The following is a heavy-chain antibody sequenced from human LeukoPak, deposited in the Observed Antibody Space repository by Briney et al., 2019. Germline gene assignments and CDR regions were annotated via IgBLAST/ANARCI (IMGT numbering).Heavy chain of an antibody. CDR1: GFTFSSYA. CDR2: ISGSGGST. J-gene: IGHJ2*01. Sequence: GGSLRLSCAASGFTFSSYAMSWVRQAPGKGLEWVSDISGSGGSTYYADSVKGRFTISRDNSKNTLYLQMNSLRAEDTAVYYCAKAGYSYGRYWYFDLWGRGTLVTVSS. D-gene: IGHD5-18*01. CDR3: AKAGYSYGRYWYFDL. V-gene: IGHV3-23*01.